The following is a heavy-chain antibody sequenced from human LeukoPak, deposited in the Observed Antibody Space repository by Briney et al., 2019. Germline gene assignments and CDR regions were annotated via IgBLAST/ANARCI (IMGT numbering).Heavy chain of an antibody. Sequence: GGSLRLSCAASGFTLSSYAMQWVRQARGKGRGGVVVISYDGSNKYSADSVKGRFTISRDNSKNTLYLQMNSLRAEDTAVYYCARVRVPIQLWIPDYWGQGTLVTVSS. V-gene: IGHV3-30*04. CDR3: ARVRVPIQLWIPDY. J-gene: IGHJ4*02. CDR1: GFTLSSYA. D-gene: IGHD5-18*01. CDR2: ISYDGSNK.